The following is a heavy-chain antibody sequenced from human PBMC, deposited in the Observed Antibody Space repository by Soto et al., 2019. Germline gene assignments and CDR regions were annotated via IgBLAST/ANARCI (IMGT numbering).Heavy chain of an antibody. J-gene: IGHJ4*02. CDR3: ARAGDSSGPVALGY. V-gene: IGHV4-30-2*01. CDR2: IYHSGST. CDR1: GGSISSGGSS. Sequence: QLQLQESGSGLVKPSQTLSLTCAVSGGSISSGGSSWSWIRQPPGKGLEWIGYIYHSGSTYYNPPLKRRVTRSVDRSKNQFSLKLSSVTAADTAVYYCARAGDSSGPVALGYWGQGTLVTVSS. D-gene: IGHD6-19*01.